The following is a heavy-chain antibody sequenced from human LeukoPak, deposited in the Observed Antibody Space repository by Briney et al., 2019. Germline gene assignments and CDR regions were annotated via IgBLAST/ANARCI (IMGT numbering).Heavy chain of an antibody. J-gene: IGHJ5*02. CDR2: IYHSGST. CDR3: AKGGGSYLYNWFDP. CDR1: GGSISSGGYS. V-gene: IGHV4-30-2*01. D-gene: IGHD1-26*01. Sequence: SETLSLTCAVSGGSISSGGYSWSWIRQPPGKGLEWIGYIYHSGSTYYNPSLKSRVTISVDRSKNQFSLKLSSVTAADTAVYYCAKGGGSYLYNWFDPWGQGTLVTVSS.